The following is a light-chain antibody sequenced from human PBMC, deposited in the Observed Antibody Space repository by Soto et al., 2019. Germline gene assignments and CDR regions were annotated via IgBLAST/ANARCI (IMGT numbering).Light chain of an antibody. CDR3: QQRSNWPWT. CDR2: DAS. V-gene: IGKV3-11*01. J-gene: IGKJ1*01. CDR1: QSVTTF. Sequence: EIVLTQSPATLSLSPGERATLSCRASQSVTTFLAWYQQKPGQAPRLLISDASDRATGIPARFSGSGSGTDFTLTISSLESEDFAVYYCQQRSNWPWTFGQGTKVETK.